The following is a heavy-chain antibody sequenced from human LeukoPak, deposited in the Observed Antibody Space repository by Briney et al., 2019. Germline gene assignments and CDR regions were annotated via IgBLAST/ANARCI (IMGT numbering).Heavy chain of an antibody. D-gene: IGHD3-22*01. CDR2: ISGSGIST. CDR1: GFTFSSYW. CDR3: AKSWNYYDSSGDDALDI. Sequence: PGGSLRLSCAASGFTFSSYWMSWVRQAPGKGLEWVSGISGSGISTYYADSVKGRFTISRDNSKNTLYLQMNSLRVEDTAVYYCAKSWNYYDSSGDDALDIWGQGTMVTVSS. J-gene: IGHJ3*02. V-gene: IGHV3-23*01.